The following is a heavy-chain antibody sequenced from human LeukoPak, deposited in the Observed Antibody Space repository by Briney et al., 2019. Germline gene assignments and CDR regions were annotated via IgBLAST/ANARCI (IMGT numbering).Heavy chain of an antibody. CDR2: ISGSGAST. CDR3: AKECSGGSCYSAGQSYYYGMDV. V-gene: IGHV3-23*01. CDR1: GFTFSSYA. Sequence: GGSLRLSCAASGFTFSSYAMSWVRQAPGKGLEWVSAISGSGASTYYADSVRGRFTISRDNSKDTLYLHMSSLRAEDTAAYYCAKECSGGSCYSAGQSYYYGMDVWGQGTTVTVSS. J-gene: IGHJ6*02. D-gene: IGHD2-15*01.